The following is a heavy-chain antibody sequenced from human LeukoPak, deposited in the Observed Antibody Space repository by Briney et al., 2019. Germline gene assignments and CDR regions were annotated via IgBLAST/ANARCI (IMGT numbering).Heavy chain of an antibody. CDR2: ISYDGSSK. CDR1: GFTFSSYA. V-gene: IGHV3-30-3*01. J-gene: IGHJ4*02. D-gene: IGHD3-22*01. Sequence: GGSLRLSCAASGFTFSSYAMHWVRQAPGKGLEWVAVISYDGSSKYYADSVKGRFTISRDNSKNTLYLQMNSLRAEDTAVYYCARALRDYYDSSGYYADYWGQGTLVTVSS. CDR3: ARALRDYYDSSGYYADY.